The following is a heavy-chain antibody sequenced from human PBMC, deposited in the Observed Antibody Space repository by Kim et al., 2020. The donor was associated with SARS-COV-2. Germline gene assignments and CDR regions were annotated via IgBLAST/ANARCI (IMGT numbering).Heavy chain of an antibody. J-gene: IGHJ4*02. Sequence: GGSLRLSCAASGFTFSDYYMSWIRQAPGKGLEWVSYISSSGSTIYYADSVKGRFIISRDNAKNSLYLQMNSLRAEDTAVYYCARLVIAVAGPIDYWGQGTLVTVSS. CDR2: ISSSGSTI. CDR1: GFTFSDYY. V-gene: IGHV3-11*04. D-gene: IGHD6-19*01. CDR3: ARLVIAVAGPIDY.